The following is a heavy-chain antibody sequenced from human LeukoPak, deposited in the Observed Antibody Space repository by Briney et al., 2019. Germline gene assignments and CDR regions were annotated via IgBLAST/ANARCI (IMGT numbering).Heavy chain of an antibody. D-gene: IGHD6-19*01. V-gene: IGHV3-11*04. J-gene: IGHJ3*02. CDR3: AGYSSGWFGAFHI. CDR2: ISSSGGTI. Sequence: GGSLRLSCAASGFTFSDYYMNWIRQAPEKGLEWISYISSSGGTIYYADSVKGRFTISRDNAKNSLYLQMNSLRAEDTAVYYCAGYSSGWFGAFHIWGQGTMVTVSS. CDR1: GFTFSDYY.